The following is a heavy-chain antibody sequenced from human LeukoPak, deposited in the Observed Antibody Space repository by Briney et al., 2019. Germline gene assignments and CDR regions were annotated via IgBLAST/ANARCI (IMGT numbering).Heavy chain of an antibody. CDR3: ARNRIAVAGFDY. J-gene: IGHJ4*02. D-gene: IGHD6-19*01. CDR1: GYTFTSYY. Sequence: ASVKVSCKASGYTFTSYYMHWVRPAPGQGLEWMGIINPSGGSTSYAQEFQGRVTMTRDTSTSTVYMELSSLRSEDTAVYYCARNRIAVAGFDYWGQGTLVTVSS. V-gene: IGHV1-46*01. CDR2: INPSGGST.